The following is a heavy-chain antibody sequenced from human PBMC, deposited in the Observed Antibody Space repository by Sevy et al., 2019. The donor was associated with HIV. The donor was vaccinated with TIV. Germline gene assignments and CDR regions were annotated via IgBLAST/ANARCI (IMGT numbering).Heavy chain of an antibody. D-gene: IGHD3-22*01. CDR3: AAGREYYYGNSGYFDF. V-gene: IGHV1-24*01. Sequence: ASVKVSCKVSGYSLTKLSMHWVRQAPGKGLEWRGSFDPEDGETIYAQNFQDRITMTEDTSTDTAYMELNSLRSEDTAVYYCAAGREYYYGNSGYFDFWGQGTLVTVSS. CDR2: FDPEDGET. J-gene: IGHJ4*02. CDR1: GYSLTKLS.